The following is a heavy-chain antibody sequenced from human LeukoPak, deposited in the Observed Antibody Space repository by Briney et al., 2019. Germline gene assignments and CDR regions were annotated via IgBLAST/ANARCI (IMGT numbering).Heavy chain of an antibody. CDR3: ARTNYYDSSSYYLDY. Sequence: SETLSLTCTVSGGSISSYYWSWIRQPPGKGLEWIGYIYYSGSTNYNPSLKSRVTISVDTSKNQFSLKLSSVTAADTAVYYCARTNYYDSSSYYLDYWGQGTLVTVSS. V-gene: IGHV4-59*01. CDR1: GGSISSYY. D-gene: IGHD3-22*01. J-gene: IGHJ4*02. CDR2: IYYSGST.